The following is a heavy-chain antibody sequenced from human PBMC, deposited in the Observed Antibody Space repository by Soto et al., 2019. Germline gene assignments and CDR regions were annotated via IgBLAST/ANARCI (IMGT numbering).Heavy chain of an antibody. CDR1: VFTFSSYE. CDR2: ISSSGSTI. Sequence: PVGSLRLSCASSVFTFSSYEMNCVRHSPGKGLEWVSYISSSGSTIYYADSVKGRFTISRDNAKNSLYLQMNSLRAEDTAVYYCARVQAIVLVTADVGGMGVWGQRTTVTVSS. V-gene: IGHV3-48*03. D-gene: IGHD2-2*01. CDR3: ARVQAIVLVTADVGGMGV. J-gene: IGHJ6*02.